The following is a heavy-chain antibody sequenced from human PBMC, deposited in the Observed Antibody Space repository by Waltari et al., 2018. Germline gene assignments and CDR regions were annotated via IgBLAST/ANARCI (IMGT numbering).Heavy chain of an antibody. D-gene: IGHD2-21*01. V-gene: IGHV3-9*03. J-gene: IGHJ6*02. CDR1: GFTFDDYA. CDR2: ISWNSGSI. Sequence: EVQLVESGGGLVQPGRSLRLSCAASGFTFDDYAMHWVRQAPGKGLDWVSGISWNSGSIGDADSVKGRFTISRDHAKNSLYLQMNSLRAEDMALYYCAKGIRYYYGMDVWGQGTTVTVSS. CDR3: AKGIRYYYGMDV.